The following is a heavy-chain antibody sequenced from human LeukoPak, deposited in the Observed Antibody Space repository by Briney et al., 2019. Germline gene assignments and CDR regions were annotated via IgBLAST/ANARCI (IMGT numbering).Heavy chain of an antibody. D-gene: IGHD3-3*02. J-gene: IGHJ4*02. Sequence: ASVTVSYKASGYSFTDFYRHCIRQAPGQGLEYVSWITPKRGDTYSPQRVQGRVTMTRDASISTAYMELSSLRSDDTAVYFCARVRLADERAWAYWGQGTLVTVSS. CDR1: GYSFTDFY. V-gene: IGHV1-2*02. CDR2: ITPKRGDT. CDR3: ARVRLADERAWAY.